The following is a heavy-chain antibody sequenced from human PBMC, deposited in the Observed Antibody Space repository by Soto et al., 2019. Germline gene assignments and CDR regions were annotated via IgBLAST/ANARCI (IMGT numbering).Heavy chain of an antibody. J-gene: IGHJ4*02. CDR2: ISSTGSFI. CDR1: GFTFSSYA. D-gene: IGHD1-1*01. CDR3: ARFHYTGSR. Sequence: EVQLVESGGGLVQPGGSLRLSCATSGFTFSSYAMHWVRQTPGKGPEWVASISSTGSFIDYPDSMKGRFTISRDNDKNSVYLHMVNLRAEDTGVYYCARFHYTGSRWGQGTLVTVSS. V-gene: IGHV3-21*01.